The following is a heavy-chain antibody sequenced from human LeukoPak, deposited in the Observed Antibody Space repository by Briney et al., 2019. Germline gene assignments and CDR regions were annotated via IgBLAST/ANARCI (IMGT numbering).Heavy chain of an antibody. CDR3: ARDLAEPYYYDSSGYYSGDY. J-gene: IGHJ4*02. Sequence: SVKVSCKASGGRLSAPAINWVRQAPGQGLEWMAGLIPLSGIVKYAQRWQGRVTMTTDTSTSTAYMELRSLRSDDTAVYYCARDLAEPYYYDSSGYYSGDYWGQGTLVTVSS. D-gene: IGHD3-22*01. V-gene: IGHV1-69*17. CDR1: GGRLSAPA. CDR2: LIPLSGIV.